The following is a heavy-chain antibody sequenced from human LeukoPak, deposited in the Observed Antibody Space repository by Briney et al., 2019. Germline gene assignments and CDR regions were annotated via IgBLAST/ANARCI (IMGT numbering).Heavy chain of an antibody. CDR3: AKGLYYYDSSGPLD. V-gene: IGHV3-48*03. J-gene: IGHJ4*02. D-gene: IGHD3-22*01. CDR1: GFTFSSYE. CDR2: ISSSGSTI. Sequence: GGSLRLSCAASGFTFSSYEMNWVRQAPGKGLEWVSYISSSGSTIYYADSVKGRFTISRDNAKNSLYLQMNSLRAEDMALYYCAKGLYYYDSSGPLDWGQGTLVTVSS.